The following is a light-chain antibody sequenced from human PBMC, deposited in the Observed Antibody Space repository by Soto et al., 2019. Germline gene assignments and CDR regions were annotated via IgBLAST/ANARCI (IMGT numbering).Light chain of an antibody. Sequence: DIVMTQSPLSLPVTPGEPASISCRSSQSLLRSNGYNYLDWYLQKPGQSPQLLIYLASNRACGVPERFRGSGSGPDFTLKISRVEADDVGVYYGMHALQAGGFTFGPGTKVDIK. CDR2: LAS. CDR1: QSLLRSNGYNY. J-gene: IGKJ3*01. CDR3: MHALQAGGFT. V-gene: IGKV2-28*01.